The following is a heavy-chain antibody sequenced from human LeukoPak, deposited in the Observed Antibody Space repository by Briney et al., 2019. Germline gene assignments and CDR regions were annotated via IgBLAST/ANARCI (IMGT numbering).Heavy chain of an antibody. V-gene: IGHV4-30-2*01. D-gene: IGHD2-21*02. CDR3: ARTPTYCGGDCYYFDP. CDR1: GGSITSSGYS. J-gene: IGHJ5*02. Sequence: PSETLSLTCAVSGGSITSSGYSWSWIRQPPGKGLEWIGYIHHTGSTYYNPSLKSRVTISVYRSKNQFSLKLSSVTAADTAMYFCARTPTYCGGDCYYFDPWGQGTLVTVSS. CDR2: IHHTGST.